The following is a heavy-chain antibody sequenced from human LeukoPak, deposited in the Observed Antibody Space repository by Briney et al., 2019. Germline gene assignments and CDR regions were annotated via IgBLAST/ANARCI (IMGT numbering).Heavy chain of an antibody. J-gene: IGHJ5*02. V-gene: IGHV4-61*02. CDR1: GGSISSGRYN. CDR2: IYSSGRT. CDR3: ARSYGYSSSWYGSDWFDP. Sequence: SETLSLTCTASGGSISSGRYNWSWIGQPAGTGLDWIGRIYSSGRTNSNPSLNSRVTISVDTSKNQFSLKLSSVTAGDTAVYYCARSYGYSSSWYGSDWFDPWGQGTLVTVSS. D-gene: IGHD6-13*01.